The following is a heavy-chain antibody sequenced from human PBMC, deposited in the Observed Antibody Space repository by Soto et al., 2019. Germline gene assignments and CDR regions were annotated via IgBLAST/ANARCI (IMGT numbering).Heavy chain of an antibody. CDR2: IYYSGST. Sequence: KTSETLSLTCTVSGGSISSGDYYWSWIRQPPGKGLEWIGYIYYSGSTYYNPSLKSRVTISVDTSKNQFSLKLSSVTAADTAVYYCARDKGWLGKVFYYYYGMDVWRQGTTVTVSS. J-gene: IGHJ6*02. CDR3: ARDKGWLGKVFYYYYGMDV. CDR1: GGSISSGDYY. V-gene: IGHV4-30-4*01. D-gene: IGHD6-19*01.